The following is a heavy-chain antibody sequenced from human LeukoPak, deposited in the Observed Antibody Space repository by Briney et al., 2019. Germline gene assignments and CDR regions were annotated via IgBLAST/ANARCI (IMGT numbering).Heavy chain of an antibody. CDR3: ARGGRVSNFDY. D-gene: IGHD2-15*01. V-gene: IGHV4-59*08. CDR2: IYYSGNT. J-gene: IGHJ4*02. CDR1: GGSFRSFY. Sequence: SETLSLTCTVSGGSFRSFYWSWIRQPPGKGLEWIGYIYYSGNTNYNPSLKSRVTISLDTSKNQFSLKLTSVTAADTAVYYCARGGRVSNFDYWGQGTLITVSS.